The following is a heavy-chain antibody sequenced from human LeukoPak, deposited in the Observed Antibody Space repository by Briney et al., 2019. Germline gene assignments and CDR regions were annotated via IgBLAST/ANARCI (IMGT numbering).Heavy chain of an antibody. CDR2: ISYDGDDGSNI. CDR1: RFAFRSYA. Sequence: GGSLRPSCAASRFAFRSYAMHWVRQAPGKGLEWVAVISYDGDDGSNIYYADSVRGRFTISRDNSKSTLYLQMNSLRPEDTAVYYCAREGVNSPDDIFDVWGQGTMVTVSS. D-gene: IGHD3-22*01. V-gene: IGHV3-30-3*01. CDR3: AREGVNSPDDIFDV. J-gene: IGHJ3*01.